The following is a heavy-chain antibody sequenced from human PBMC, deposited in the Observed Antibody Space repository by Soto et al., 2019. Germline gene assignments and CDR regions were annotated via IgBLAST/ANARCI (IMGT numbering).Heavy chain of an antibody. D-gene: IGHD6-13*01. CDR1: GYTFTIYA. V-gene: IGHV1-3*01. CDR2: INAGNGNT. Sequence: ASVKVSCKASGYTFTIYAMHCVLQSPGQRLEWMGWINAGNGNTKYSQKFQGRVTITRDTSASTAYMELSSLRSEDTAVYYCARVGTSSSWAFDYWGQGTLVTVSS. CDR3: ARVGTSSSWAFDY. J-gene: IGHJ4*02.